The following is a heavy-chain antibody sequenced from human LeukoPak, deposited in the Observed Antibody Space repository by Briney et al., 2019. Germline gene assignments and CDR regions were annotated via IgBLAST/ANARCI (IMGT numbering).Heavy chain of an antibody. Sequence: KPSESLCLTRTVSDGSISSNGYYWGWIPQPPGKGLEWIGSISYSGRTYYNPSLESRVTIYVYTSKNQFSLELNSVTAADTAVYYCARDQQYHRPAGWFDSWGQATLVTVSS. CDR2: ISYSGRT. V-gene: IGHV4-39*01. CDR1: DGSISSNGYY. CDR3: ARDQQYHRPAGWFDS. D-gene: IGHD1-14*01. J-gene: IGHJ5*01.